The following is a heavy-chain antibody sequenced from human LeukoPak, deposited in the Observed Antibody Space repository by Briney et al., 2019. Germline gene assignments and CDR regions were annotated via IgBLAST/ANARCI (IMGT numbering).Heavy chain of an antibody. CDR3: ARAWGYCSGGSCQDWFDP. CDR2: INHSGST. V-gene: IGHV4-34*01. D-gene: IGHD2-15*01. J-gene: IGHJ5*02. CDR1: GGSFSGYY. Sequence: LETLSLTCAVYGGSFSGYYWSWIRQPPGKGLEWIGEINHSGSTNYNPSLKSRVTISVDTSKNQFSLKLSSVTAADTAVYYCARAWGYCSGGSCQDWFDPWGQGTLVTVSS.